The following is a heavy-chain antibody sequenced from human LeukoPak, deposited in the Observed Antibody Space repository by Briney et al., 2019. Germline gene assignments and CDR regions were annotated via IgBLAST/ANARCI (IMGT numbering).Heavy chain of an antibody. V-gene: IGHV4-4*02. Sequence: SETLSLTCDVSGGSVTSTNWWTWVRQPPGKGLEWIGEIYHSGSTNYNPSLKSRVTISVDKSKNQFSLKLSSVTAADTAVYYCARDDFVDTAMVRFYYWGQGTLVTVSS. CDR3: ARDDFVDTAMVRFYY. D-gene: IGHD5-18*01. CDR1: GGSVTSTNW. J-gene: IGHJ4*02. CDR2: IYHSGST.